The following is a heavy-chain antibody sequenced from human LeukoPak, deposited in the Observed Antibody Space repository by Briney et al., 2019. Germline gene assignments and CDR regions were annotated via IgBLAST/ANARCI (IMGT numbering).Heavy chain of an antibody. CDR1: GFTFSSYA. CDR2: LSGSGLSK. Sequence: GGSLRVSCAASGFTFSSYAMKWVRQAPGKGLQWVSALSGSGLSKYYADSVKGWFTISRDNSKNTLYLQMNSLRAEDTAIYYCAKGISPSSSWTFDYWGQGTLVTVSS. D-gene: IGHD6-13*01. CDR3: AKGISPSSSWTFDY. J-gene: IGHJ4*02. V-gene: IGHV3-23*01.